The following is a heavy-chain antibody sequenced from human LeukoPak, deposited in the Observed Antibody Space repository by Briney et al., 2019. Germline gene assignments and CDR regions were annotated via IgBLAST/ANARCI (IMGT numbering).Heavy chain of an antibody. CDR3: VRDVLYYYGAERLFWFDP. CDR2: IKQDGSEK. CDR1: EFSFSSYW. D-gene: IGHD3-10*01. Sequence: GGSLRLSYEGSEFSFSSYWMSWVRQAPGKGLEWVAKIKQDGSEKHYVDSVKGRFTISRDNAKNSMYLLMNSLRVEDTAVYYCVRDVLYYYGAERLFWFDPWGQGTLVTVST. J-gene: IGHJ5*02. V-gene: IGHV3-7*01.